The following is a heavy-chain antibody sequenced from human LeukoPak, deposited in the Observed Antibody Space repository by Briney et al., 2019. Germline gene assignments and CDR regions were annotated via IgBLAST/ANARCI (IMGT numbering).Heavy chain of an antibody. CDR1: GGSFSGYY. Sequence: SETLSLTCAVYGGSFSGYYWSWIRQPPGKGLEWIGEINHSGSTNYNPSLKSRVTISVDTSKNQFSLKLSSVTAADTAVYYCARGLAGYPFDYWGQGTLVTVSS. J-gene: IGHJ4*02. CDR3: ARGLAGYPFDY. CDR2: INHSGST. D-gene: IGHD3-9*01. V-gene: IGHV4-34*01.